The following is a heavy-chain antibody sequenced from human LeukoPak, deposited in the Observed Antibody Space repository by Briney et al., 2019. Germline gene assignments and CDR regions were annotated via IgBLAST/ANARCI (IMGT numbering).Heavy chain of an antibody. Sequence: GASVKVSCKASGYTFTSYGISWVRQAPGQGLEWMGWISAYNGNTNYAQKLQGRVTMTTDTSTSTAYMELRSLRSDDTDVYYCARVLIVVVPAANYYYGMDVWGQGTTVTVSS. J-gene: IGHJ6*02. CDR3: ARVLIVVVPAANYYYGMDV. V-gene: IGHV1-18*01. CDR2: ISAYNGNT. D-gene: IGHD2-2*01. CDR1: GYTFTSYG.